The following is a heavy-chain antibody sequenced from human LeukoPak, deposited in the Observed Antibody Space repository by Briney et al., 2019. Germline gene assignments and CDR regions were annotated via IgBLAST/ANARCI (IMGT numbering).Heavy chain of an antibody. Sequence: PSETLSLTCTVSGGSVSSGSYYWSWIRQPPGKGLEWIGYIYYSGSTNYNPSLKSRVIISVDTSKNQFSLKLSSVTAADTAVYYCASYSSSWYYFDYWGQGTLVTVSS. D-gene: IGHD6-13*01. CDR1: GGSVSSGSYY. J-gene: IGHJ4*02. CDR3: ASYSSSWYYFDY. V-gene: IGHV4-61*01. CDR2: IYYSGST.